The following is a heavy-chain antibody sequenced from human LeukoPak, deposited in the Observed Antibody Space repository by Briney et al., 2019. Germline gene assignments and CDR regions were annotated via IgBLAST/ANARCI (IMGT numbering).Heavy chain of an antibody. D-gene: IGHD2-8*01. Sequence: GGSLRLSCAASGFTFSSYWMHWVRQAPGKGLVWVSRINSDGSSTSYADSVKGRFTISRDNAKNTLYLQMNSLRAEDPAVYYCAGVYANYYYYGMDVWGQGTTVTVSS. J-gene: IGHJ6*02. CDR1: GFTFSSYW. CDR2: INSDGSST. CDR3: AGVYANYYYYGMDV. V-gene: IGHV3-74*01.